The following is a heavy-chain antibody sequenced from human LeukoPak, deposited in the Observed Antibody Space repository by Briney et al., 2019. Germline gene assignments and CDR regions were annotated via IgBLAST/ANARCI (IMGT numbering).Heavy chain of an antibody. CDR1: GYTFTDYW. V-gene: IGHV5-51*01. Sequence: GESLKVSCKGSGYTFTDYWIGWVRQMPGKGLEWMGIVYAGDSDTRYSQSFQGQVTISVDKSISTAYLQWKSLKASDTAMYYCARRGRVRGVSYGMDVWGQGTTVTVSS. CDR2: VYAGDSDT. D-gene: IGHD3-10*01. CDR3: ARRGRVRGVSYGMDV. J-gene: IGHJ6*02.